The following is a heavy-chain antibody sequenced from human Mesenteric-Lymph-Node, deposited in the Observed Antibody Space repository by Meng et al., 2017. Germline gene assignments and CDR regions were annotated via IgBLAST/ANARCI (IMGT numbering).Heavy chain of an antibody. CDR3: ARGLNYYDSSGYDYYFDY. D-gene: IGHD3-22*01. CDR2: IWYDGSNK. CDR1: GFTFSSYG. Sequence: GESLKISCAASGFTFSSYGMHWVRQAPGKGLEWVAVIWYDGSNKYYADSVKGRFTISRDNSKNTLFLQMSLLRAEDTAVYYCARGLNYYDSSGYDYYFDYWGQGTLVTVSS. V-gene: IGHV3-33*01. J-gene: IGHJ4*02.